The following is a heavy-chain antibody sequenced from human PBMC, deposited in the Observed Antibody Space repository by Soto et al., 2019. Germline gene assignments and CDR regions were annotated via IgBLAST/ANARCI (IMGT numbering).Heavy chain of an antibody. Sequence: PSETLSLTCTVSGGSISISSYYWGWIRQPPGKGLEWIGSIYYSGSTYDNPSLKSRATISVDTSKNQFSLKLSSVTAADTAVYYCARHWNYDSSGYLDYWGQGTLVTVSS. D-gene: IGHD3-22*01. CDR3: ARHWNYDSSGYLDY. J-gene: IGHJ4*02. V-gene: IGHV4-39*01. CDR1: GGSISISSYY. CDR2: IYYSGST.